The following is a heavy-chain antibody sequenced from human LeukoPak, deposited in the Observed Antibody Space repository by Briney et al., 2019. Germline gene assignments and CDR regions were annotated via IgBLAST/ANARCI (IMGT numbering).Heavy chain of an antibody. CDR1: GGSISSYY. D-gene: IGHD6-13*01. Sequence: PSETLSLTCTVSGGSISSYYWSWIRQPPGKGLEWIGYIYYSEGANYNPSLKSRVTISVDTSKNQFSLKLSSVTAADTAVYYCARSRWLDYWGQGTLVTVSS. J-gene: IGHJ4*02. CDR2: IYYSEGA. V-gene: IGHV4-59*01. CDR3: ARSRWLDY.